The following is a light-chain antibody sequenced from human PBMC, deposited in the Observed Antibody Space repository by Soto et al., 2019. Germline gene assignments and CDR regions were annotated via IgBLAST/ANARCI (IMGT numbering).Light chain of an antibody. V-gene: IGKV3-20*01. J-gene: IGKJ1*01. CDR3: QQYNTYLCT. CDR2: GAS. CDR1: QSFSSSY. Sequence: EIVLTQSPGTLSLSPGERATLSCRASQSFSSSYLAWYQQKPGQAPRLLIYGASSRATGIPDRFSGSGSGTEFTLTISSLQADDFATYYCQQYNTYLCTFGQGTKVDIK.